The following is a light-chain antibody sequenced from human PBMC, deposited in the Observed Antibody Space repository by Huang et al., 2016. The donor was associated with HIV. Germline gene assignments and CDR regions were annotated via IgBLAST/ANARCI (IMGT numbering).Light chain of an antibody. V-gene: IGKV3-15*01. CDR2: GAS. Sequence: EIVMTQSPATLSVSPGERATLSCRASQSVSSNLAWYQQKPGQGPRLLIYGASPRATGIAARFSGSGSGTEFTLTISSLQSEDFAIYYCQQYNNWPSITFGQGTRLEIK. CDR1: QSVSSN. CDR3: QQYNNWPSIT. J-gene: IGKJ5*01.